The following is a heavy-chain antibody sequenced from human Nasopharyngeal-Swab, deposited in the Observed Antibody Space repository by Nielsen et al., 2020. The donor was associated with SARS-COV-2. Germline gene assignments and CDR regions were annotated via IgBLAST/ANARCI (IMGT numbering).Heavy chain of an antibody. CDR3: ARDEKSQGIFGVVISGQWWFDP. Sequence: ASVKVSCKASGDTFTSDAMNWVRQAPGQGLEWMGWINTNTGNPTYAQGFTGRFVFSLDTSVSTAYLQISSLKAEDTAVYYCARDEKSQGIFGVVISGQWWFDPWGQGTLVTVSS. V-gene: IGHV7-4-1*02. CDR1: GDTFTSDA. J-gene: IGHJ5*02. D-gene: IGHD3-3*01. CDR2: INTNTGNP.